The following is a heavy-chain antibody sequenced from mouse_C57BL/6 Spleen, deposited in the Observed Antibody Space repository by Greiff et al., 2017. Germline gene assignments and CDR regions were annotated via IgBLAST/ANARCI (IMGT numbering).Heavy chain of an antibody. CDR2: ISSGGSYT. J-gene: IGHJ2*01. V-gene: IGHV5-6*01. CDR1: GFTFSSYG. CDR3: ARRDYGSSYGAHFDY. D-gene: IGHD1-1*01. Sequence: VQLKESGGDLVKPGGSLKLSCAASGFTFSSYGMSWVRQTPDKRLEWVATISSGGSYTYYPDSVKGRFTISRDNAKNTLYLQMSSLKSEDTAMYYCARRDYGSSYGAHFDYWGQGTTRTVSS.